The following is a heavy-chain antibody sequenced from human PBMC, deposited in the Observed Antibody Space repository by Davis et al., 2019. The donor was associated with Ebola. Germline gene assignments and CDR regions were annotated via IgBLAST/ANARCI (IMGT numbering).Heavy chain of an antibody. D-gene: IGHD6-19*01. J-gene: IGHJ4*02. CDR1: GFTFSSYA. V-gene: IGHV3-30-3*01. Sequence: GALRLSCAASGFTFSSYAMSWVRQAPGKGLEWVAVISYAGSNTYYADSVKGRFTISRDNSKNTLYLQMNSLRAEDTAVYYCAKNHWKGIAVAGIDYWGQGTLVTVSS. CDR2: ISYAGSNT. CDR3: AKNHWKGIAVAGIDY.